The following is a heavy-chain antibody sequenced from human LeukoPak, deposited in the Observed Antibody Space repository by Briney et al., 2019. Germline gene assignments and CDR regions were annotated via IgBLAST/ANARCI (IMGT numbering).Heavy chain of an antibody. Sequence: PGGSLRLSCAASGFTFSSYAMSWVRQAPGKGLEWVSAISGSGGSTYYADSVKGRFTISRDNSKNTLYLQMNSLRAEDTAVYYCASSGWHDHYFDYWGQGTLVTVSS. J-gene: IGHJ4*02. D-gene: IGHD6-19*01. V-gene: IGHV3-23*01. CDR3: ASSGWHDHYFDY. CDR1: GFTFSSYA. CDR2: ISGSGGST.